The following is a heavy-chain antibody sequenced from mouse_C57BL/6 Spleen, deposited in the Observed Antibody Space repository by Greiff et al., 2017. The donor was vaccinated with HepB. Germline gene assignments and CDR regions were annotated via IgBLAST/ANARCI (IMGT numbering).Heavy chain of an antibody. J-gene: IGHJ1*03. CDR2: ISSGGSYT. CDR3: ARHDWYFDV. V-gene: IGHV5-6*01. Sequence: DVQLVESGGDLVKPGGSLKLSCAASGFTFSSYGMSWVRQTPDKRLEWVATISSGGSYTYYPDSVKGRFTISRDNAKNTLYLQMSSLKSEDTAMYYCARHDWYFDVWGTGTTVTVSS. CDR1: GFTFSSYG.